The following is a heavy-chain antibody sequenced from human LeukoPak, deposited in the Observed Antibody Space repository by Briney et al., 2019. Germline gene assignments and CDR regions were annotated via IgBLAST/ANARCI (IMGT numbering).Heavy chain of an antibody. J-gene: IGHJ6*03. V-gene: IGHV4-34*01. CDR1: GGSFSGYY. D-gene: IGHD2-2*02. Sequence: PSETLSLTCAVYGGSFSGYYWSWIRQPPGKGLEWIGEINHSGSTNYNPSRKSRVTISVDTSKNQFSLKLSSVTAADTAVYYCARGYCSSTSCYSPRGDYYYYMDVWGKGTTVTVSS. CDR3: ARGYCSSTSCYSPRGDYYYYMDV. CDR2: INHSGST.